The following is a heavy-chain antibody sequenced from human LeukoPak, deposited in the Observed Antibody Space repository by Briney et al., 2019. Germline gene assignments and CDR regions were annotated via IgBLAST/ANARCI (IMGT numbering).Heavy chain of an antibody. CDR1: GFTFSTYA. CDR2: ISYDGSNK. CDR3: AREGELWFGELGFSGGYYYGTDV. V-gene: IGHV3-30-3*01. J-gene: IGHJ6*02. D-gene: IGHD3-10*01. Sequence: GGSLRLSCAASGFTFSTYAMHWVRQAPGKGLEWVAVISYDGSNKYYADSVKGRFTISRDNSKNTLYLQMNSLRAEDTAVYYCAREGELWFGELGFSGGYYYGTDVWGQGTTVTVSS.